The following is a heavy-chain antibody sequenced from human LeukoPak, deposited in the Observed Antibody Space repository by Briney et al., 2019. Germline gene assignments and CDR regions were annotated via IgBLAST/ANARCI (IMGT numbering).Heavy chain of an antibody. CDR2: ISYDGSNK. V-gene: IGHV3-33*06. J-gene: IGHJ6*03. Sequence: GGSLRLSCAASGFTFTSYGMHWVRQAPGKGLDWVAVISYDGSNKYYADSVKGRFTISRDSSKNTLFLQINSLRAEDTAVYYCAKGSLDAYYYYYMDVWGKGTTVTVSS. D-gene: IGHD1-1*01. CDR3: AKGSLDAYYYYYMDV. CDR1: GFTFTSYG.